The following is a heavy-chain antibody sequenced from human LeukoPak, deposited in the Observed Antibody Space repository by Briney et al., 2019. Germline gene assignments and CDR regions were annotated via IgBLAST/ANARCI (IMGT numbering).Heavy chain of an antibody. J-gene: IGHJ3*02. D-gene: IGHD3-22*01. CDR3: ARDLSYYDSSGYLTHAFDI. CDR1: GGSISSYY. V-gene: IGHV4-59*01. Sequence: SETLSLTCTVSGGSISSYYWSWIRQPPGKGLEWIGYIYYSGSTNYSPSLKSRVTISVDTSKNQFSLKLSSVTAADTAVYYCARDLSYYDSSGYLTHAFDIWGQGTMVTVSS. CDR2: IYYSGST.